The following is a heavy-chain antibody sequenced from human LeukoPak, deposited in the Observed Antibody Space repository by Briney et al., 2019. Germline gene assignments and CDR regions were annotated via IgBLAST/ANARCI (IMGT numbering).Heavy chain of an antibody. V-gene: IGHV3-7*01. Sequence: PGGSLRLSCVVSGLIFGDCWMSWVRQAPGKGLEWVANIKQDGSEKYYVDSVKGRFTISRDNAKNSLYLQMNSLRAEDTAVYYCARGRGMVDYWGQGTLVTVSS. CDR2: IKQDGSEK. J-gene: IGHJ4*02. CDR3: ARGRGMVDY. D-gene: IGHD1-14*01. CDR1: GLIFGDCW.